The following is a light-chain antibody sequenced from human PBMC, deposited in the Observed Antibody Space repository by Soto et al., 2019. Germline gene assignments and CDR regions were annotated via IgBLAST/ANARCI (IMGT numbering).Light chain of an antibody. Sequence: EIVLTQSPGTLSLSPGERATLSCRASQSVSSSYLAWYQQKPGQAPRLLLYGACSSATGIPDRFSGSGSGTDFTLTISRLGPEDFAVYYCQQYGSSSWTFGQGTKVEIK. CDR3: QQYGSSSWT. J-gene: IGKJ1*01. CDR1: QSVSSSY. CDR2: GAC. V-gene: IGKV3-20*01.